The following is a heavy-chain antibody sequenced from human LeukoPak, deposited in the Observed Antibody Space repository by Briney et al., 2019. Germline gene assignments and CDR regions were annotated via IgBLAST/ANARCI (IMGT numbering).Heavy chain of an antibody. CDR1: GGSFSGFY. CDR3: ASFRWGVGFEY. Sequence: KPSETLSLTCAVSGGSFSGFYWTYIRHFPGEGLERIGEISHIGGTNYNPSLKSRVTISVDTSKHHFSLKLYSMAAADTAVYYCASFRWGVGFEYWGLGTLVTVSS. CDR2: ISHIGGT. J-gene: IGHJ4*02. V-gene: IGHV4-34*01. D-gene: IGHD3-16*01.